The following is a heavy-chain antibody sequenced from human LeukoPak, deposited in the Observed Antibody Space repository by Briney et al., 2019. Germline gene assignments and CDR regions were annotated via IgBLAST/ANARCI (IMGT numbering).Heavy chain of an antibody. D-gene: IGHD3-3*01. CDR3: ARGARIFGVVGFDY. V-gene: IGHV3-23*01. CDR1: GFTFSSYA. CDR2: ISGSGGGT. J-gene: IGHJ4*02. Sequence: GGSLRLSCAASGFTFSSYAMSWVRQAPGKGLEWVSAISGSGGGTYYADSVKGRFTISRDNSKNTLYLQMNSLRAEDTAVYYCARGARIFGVVGFDYWGQGTLVTVSS.